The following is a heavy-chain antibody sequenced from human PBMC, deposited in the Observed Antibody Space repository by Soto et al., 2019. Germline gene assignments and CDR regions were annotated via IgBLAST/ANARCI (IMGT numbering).Heavy chain of an antibody. CDR3: ARLPYLYNWNWTGLVYFDY. V-gene: IGHV4-39*01. CDR1: GGSISSSSYY. CDR2: IYYSGST. D-gene: IGHD1-7*01. Sequence: SETLSLTCTVSGGSISSSSYYWGWIRQPPGKGLEWIGSIYYSGSTYYNPSLKSRVTISVDTSKNQFSLKLSSVTAADTAVYYCARLPYLYNWNWTGLVYFDYWGQGTLVTVSS. J-gene: IGHJ4*02.